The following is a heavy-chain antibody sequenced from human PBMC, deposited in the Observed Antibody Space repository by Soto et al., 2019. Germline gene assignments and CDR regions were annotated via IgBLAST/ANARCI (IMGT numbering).Heavy chain of an antibody. CDR3: ASWLKGPDIGNYYYGMDV. D-gene: IGHD2-15*01. V-gene: IGHV1-69*12. J-gene: IGHJ6*02. CDR2: IMPIFRAP. CDR1: GGAFSDYA. Sequence: QVQLVQSGAEVKKPGSSVKVSCKASGGAFSDYAFSWVRQAPGQGLEWLGGIMPIFRAPDYAQKFQGRVPITADEFTRPAYMEMNSLRSEDTAVYYCASWLKGPDIGNYYYGMDVWGQGTTVTVS.